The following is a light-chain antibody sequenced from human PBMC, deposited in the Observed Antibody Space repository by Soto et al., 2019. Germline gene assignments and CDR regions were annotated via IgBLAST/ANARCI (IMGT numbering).Light chain of an antibody. V-gene: IGLV2-14*02. CDR1: SSDIEANKL. CDR2: EDI. J-gene: IGLJ1*01. Sequence: QSALTQPASVSGSPGQSITISCTGTSSDIEANKLVSWYQQHPGTAPRLMIYEDIRRPSGISSRFSGSKSGNTASLTISGLQADDEADYFCTSYSRGPLYFFGTGTKLTVL. CDR3: TSYSRGPLYF.